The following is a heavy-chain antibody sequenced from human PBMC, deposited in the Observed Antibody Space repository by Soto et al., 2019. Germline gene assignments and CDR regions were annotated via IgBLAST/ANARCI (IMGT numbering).Heavy chain of an antibody. CDR3: ARDRVAAGDHYYYGLEV. D-gene: IGHD6-13*01. CDR2: IIPIFGTA. V-gene: IGHV1-69*13. CDR1: GGTFSSYA. Sequence: SVKVSCKASGGTFSSYAISWVRQAPGQGLEWMGGIIPIFGTANYAQKFQGRVTITADESTSTAYMELSSLRSEDTAVYYCARDRVAAGDHYYYGLEVWGQGTTVTVSS. J-gene: IGHJ6*02.